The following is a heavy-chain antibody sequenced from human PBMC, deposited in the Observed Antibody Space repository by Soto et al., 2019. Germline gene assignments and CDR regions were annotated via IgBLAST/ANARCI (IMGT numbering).Heavy chain of an antibody. CDR2: IKQDGSEK. D-gene: IGHD3-3*01. CDR3: ARDLGVRYYDFWSGYYGGGSWFDP. Sequence: GGSLRLSCAASGFTFSSYWMSWVRQAPGKGLEWVANIKQDGSEKYYVDSVKGRFTISRDNAKNSLYLQMNSLRAEDTAVYYCARDLGVRYYDFWSGYYGGGSWFDPWGQGTLVTVSS. CDR1: GFTFSSYW. J-gene: IGHJ5*02. V-gene: IGHV3-7*03.